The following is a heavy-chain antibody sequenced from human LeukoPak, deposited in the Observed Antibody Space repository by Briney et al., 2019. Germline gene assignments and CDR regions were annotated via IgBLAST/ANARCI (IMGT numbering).Heavy chain of an antibody. J-gene: IGHJ4*02. CDR3: AKAGCLRVYSGWSHPGY. D-gene: IGHD6-19*01. Sequence: GGSLRLSCAASGFTFSNYAMSWVRQAPGKGLEWVSAISGSGGSKYYADSVKGRFTISRDNSKNTLCLQMNSLRAEDTAVYYCAKAGCLRVYSGWSHPGYWGQGTLVTVSP. CDR1: GFTFSNYA. V-gene: IGHV3-23*01. CDR2: ISGSGGSK.